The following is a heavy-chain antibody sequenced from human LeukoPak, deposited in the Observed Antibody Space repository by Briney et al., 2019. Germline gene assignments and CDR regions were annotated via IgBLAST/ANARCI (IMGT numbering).Heavy chain of an antibody. D-gene: IGHD3-16*01. J-gene: IGHJ4*02. V-gene: IGHV4-34*01. CDR1: TGSFSGYY. CDR3: ARETAGGGYDY. CDR2: IKHSGST. Sequence: SQTLSLTCAVYTGSFSGYYWSCIRQPPGKVLEWIGEIKHSGSTNYNPSLKSRVTISVGTSEAQYSLKLSSVSASDTAVYYCARETAGGGYDYWGQGTLVTVSS.